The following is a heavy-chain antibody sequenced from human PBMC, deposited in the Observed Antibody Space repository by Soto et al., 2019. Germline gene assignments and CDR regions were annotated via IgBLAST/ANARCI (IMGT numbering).Heavy chain of an antibody. D-gene: IGHD6-13*01. CDR3: GKSPYSSSWDYFDY. CDR2: ISGSGGST. J-gene: IGHJ4*02. V-gene: IGHV3-23*01. CDR1: GFTFSSYA. Sequence: HPGGSLRLSCAASGFTFSSYAMSWVRQAPGKGLEWVSAISGSGGSTYYADSVKGRFTISRDNSKNTLYLQMNSLRAEDTAVYYCGKSPYSSSWDYFDYWGQGTLVTAPQ.